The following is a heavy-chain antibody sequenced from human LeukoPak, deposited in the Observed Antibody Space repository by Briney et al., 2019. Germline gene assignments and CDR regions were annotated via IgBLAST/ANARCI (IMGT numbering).Heavy chain of an antibody. V-gene: IGHV4-59*01. Sequence: PSETLSLTCTVSGGSISSYYWSWIRQPPGKGLEWIGYIYYSGSTNYNPSLTSRVTISVDTSKNQFSLKLSSVTAADTAVYYCARDYVLAAAGDNWFDPWGQGTLVTVSS. CDR2: IYYSGST. CDR1: GGSISSYY. J-gene: IGHJ5*02. CDR3: ARDYVLAAAGDNWFDP. D-gene: IGHD6-13*01.